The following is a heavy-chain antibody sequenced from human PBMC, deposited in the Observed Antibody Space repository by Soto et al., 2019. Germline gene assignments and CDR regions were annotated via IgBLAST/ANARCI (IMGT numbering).Heavy chain of an antibody. CDR3: AREGLYYASGRFWCFDL. Sequence: SETLSLTCAVYGGSFSDYYWSWIRQPPGKGLEWIGEINHSGSTNYNPSLKSRVTISVDTSKNQFSLKLSSVTAADTAVYYCAREGLYYASGRFWCFDLSG. D-gene: IGHD3-10*01. V-gene: IGHV4-34*01. CDR1: GGSFSDYY. CDR2: INHSGST. J-gene: IGHJ5*02.